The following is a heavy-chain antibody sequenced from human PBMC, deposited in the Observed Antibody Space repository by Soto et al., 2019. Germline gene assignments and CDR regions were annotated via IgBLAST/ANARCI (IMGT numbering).Heavy chain of an antibody. V-gene: IGHV4-39*01. J-gene: IGHJ4*02. CDR2: IYYSGST. CDR1: GGSISSSSYY. CDR3: ARHQDSSGWYGKLDY. D-gene: IGHD6-19*01. Sequence: SETLSLTCTVSGGSISSSSYYWGWIRQPPGKGLEWIGSIYYSGSTYYNPSLKSRVTISVDTSKNQFSLKLSSVTAADTAVYYCARHQDSSGWYGKLDYWGQGTLVTVSS.